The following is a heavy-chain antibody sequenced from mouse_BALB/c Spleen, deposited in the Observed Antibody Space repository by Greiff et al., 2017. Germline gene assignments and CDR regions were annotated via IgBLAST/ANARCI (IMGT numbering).Heavy chain of an antibody. CDR3: ARSEGLRQDWYFDV. Sequence: QVQLQQSGPELVKPGASVRISCKASGYTFTSYYIHWVKQRPGQGLEWIGWIYPGNVNTKYNEKFKGKATLTADKSSSTAYMQLSSLTSEDSAVYFCARSEGLRQDWYFDVWGAGTTVTVAS. CDR1: GYTFTSYY. J-gene: IGHJ1*01. D-gene: IGHD2-4*01. CDR2: IYPGNVNT. V-gene: IGHV1S56*01.